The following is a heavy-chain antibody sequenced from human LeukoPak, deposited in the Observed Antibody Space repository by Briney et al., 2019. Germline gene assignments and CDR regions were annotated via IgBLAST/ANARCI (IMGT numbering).Heavy chain of an antibody. D-gene: IGHD3-16*01. CDR3: AQQSLRSPDY. V-gene: IGHV4-38-2*01. CDR1: GYSISSGYY. J-gene: IGHJ4*02. CDR2: IYHSGSA. Sequence: SETLSLTCAVSGYSISSGYYWGWIRQPPGKGLEWIGNIYHSGSAYYNPSLKSRVTISVDTSKNQFSLKLSSVTAADTAVYYCAQQSLRSPDYWGQGTLVTVSS.